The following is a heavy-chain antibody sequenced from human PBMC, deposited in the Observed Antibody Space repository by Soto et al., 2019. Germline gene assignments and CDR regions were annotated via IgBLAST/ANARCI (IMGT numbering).Heavy chain of an antibody. D-gene: IGHD2-2*01. Sequence: HPGGSLRLSCAASGFTFSGEAMSWVRQAPGKGLEWVSAISGSGGSIYYADSVKGRFTISRDNPKNTLYLQMNSLRAEDSAVYYCAKDLIVVAAASNPGNPWGQGMLVTVSS. CDR3: AKDLIVVAAASNPGNP. CDR2: ISGSGGSI. CDR1: GFTFSGEA. J-gene: IGHJ5*02. V-gene: IGHV3-23*01.